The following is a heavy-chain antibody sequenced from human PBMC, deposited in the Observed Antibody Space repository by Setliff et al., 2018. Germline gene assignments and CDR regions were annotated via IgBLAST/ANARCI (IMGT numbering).Heavy chain of an antibody. CDR2: IYSSGND. D-gene: IGHD6-13*01. CDR3: ALSSSWFKDFQH. J-gene: IGHJ1*01. CDR1: GGSMTDFF. V-gene: IGHV4-59*01. Sequence: SETLSLTCSVAGGSMTDFFWHWFRRPPGKGLEWIGYIYSSGNDYYNPSLQSRATISVDMSQNQFSLKVSSVTAAGTAIYYCALSSSWFKDFQHWGQGTLVTVSS.